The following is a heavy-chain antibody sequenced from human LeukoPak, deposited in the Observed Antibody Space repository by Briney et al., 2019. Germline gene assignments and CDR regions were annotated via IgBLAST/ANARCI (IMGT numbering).Heavy chain of an antibody. Sequence: GGSLRLSCAASGFTFSTYSMNWVRQAPGKGLEWVSSITSSSRYIYYADSVKGRFTISRDNSKNTLYLQMNSLIPEDTAVYYCARQYISGQWYFDYWGQGTLVTVSS. CDR2: ITSSSRYI. J-gene: IGHJ4*02. CDR1: GFTFSTYS. CDR3: ARQYISGQWYFDY. V-gene: IGHV3-21*01. D-gene: IGHD5-18*01.